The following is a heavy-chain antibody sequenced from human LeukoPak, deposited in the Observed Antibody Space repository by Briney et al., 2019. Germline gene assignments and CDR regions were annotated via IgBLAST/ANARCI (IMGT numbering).Heavy chain of an antibody. CDR1: GGSMNNCY. J-gene: IGHJ4*02. D-gene: IGHD1-26*01. CDR2: VFSRGTT. CDR3: ARSWAAKWELPGQFDS. V-gene: IGHV4-4*07. Sequence: SDTLSLTCTVSGGSMNNCYWNWNRQSPKKGLEWIGFVFSRGTTNFNPSFRSRLTMSIDTSRNQFSLRLTSMTAADTAVYFCARSWAAKWELPGQFDSWGQGRLVTVSS.